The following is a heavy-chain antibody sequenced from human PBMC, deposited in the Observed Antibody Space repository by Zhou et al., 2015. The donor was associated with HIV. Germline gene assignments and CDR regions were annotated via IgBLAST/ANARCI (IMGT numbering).Heavy chain of an antibody. CDR3: ARGKDYDYVWGSYRYHFDY. CDR1: GYTFTSYD. CDR2: MNPNSGNT. V-gene: IGHV1-8*01. J-gene: IGHJ4*02. Sequence: QVQLVQSGAEVKKPGASVKVSCKASGYTFTSYDINWVRQATGQGLEWMGWMNPNSGNTGYAQKFQGRVTMTRNTSISTAYMELSSLRSEDTAVYYCARGKDYDYVWGSYRYHFDYWGQGTLVTVSS. D-gene: IGHD3-16*02.